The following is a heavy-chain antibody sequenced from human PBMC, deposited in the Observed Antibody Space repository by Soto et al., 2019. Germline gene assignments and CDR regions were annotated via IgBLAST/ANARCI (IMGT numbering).Heavy chain of an antibody. D-gene: IGHD6-19*01. CDR3: ARDRQQWQVPTGGAFDI. CDR1: GFNFRNYA. J-gene: IGHJ3*02. V-gene: IGHV3-23*01. Sequence: EEQLLESGGGSVQPGGSLRLSCTASGFNFRNYAMSWVRQAPGKGLEWVSIISSNGESTYHTGATYYADSVRGRFTISRDNSKNTVYLQMNSLRAEDTAVYYCARDRQQWQVPTGGAFDIWGQGTKVTVSS. CDR2: ISSNGESTYHTGAT.